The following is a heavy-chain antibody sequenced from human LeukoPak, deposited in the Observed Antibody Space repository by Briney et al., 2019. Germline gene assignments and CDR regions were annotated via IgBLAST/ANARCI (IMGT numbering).Heavy chain of an antibody. CDR3: ARDADSTLDYGGNSGGGSDY. CDR1: GGTFSSYA. Sequence: ASVKVSCKASGGTFSSYAISWVRQAPGQGLEWMGRIIPIFGIANYAQKLQGRVTITADKSTSTAYMELSSLRSEDTAVYYCARDADSTLDYGGNSGGGSDYWGQGTLVTVSS. V-gene: IGHV1-69*04. D-gene: IGHD4-23*01. CDR2: IIPIFGIA. J-gene: IGHJ4*02.